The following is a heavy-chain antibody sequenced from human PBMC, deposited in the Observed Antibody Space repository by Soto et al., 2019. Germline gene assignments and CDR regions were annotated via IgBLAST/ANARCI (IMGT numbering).Heavy chain of an antibody. CDR2: ISWDGGIT. CDR1: GFTFNAYT. V-gene: IGHV3-43*01. CDR3: AKDSYDILTGQKRYFDS. D-gene: IGHD3-9*01. J-gene: IGHJ4*02. Sequence: GGSLRPSCAVSGFTFNAYTMHWVRQAPGKGLEWVSLISWDGGITYYGDSVKGRFTVSRDNSDNSLYLQMTSLRSDDTAFYYCAKDSYDILTGQKRYFDSWGQGTLVTVSS.